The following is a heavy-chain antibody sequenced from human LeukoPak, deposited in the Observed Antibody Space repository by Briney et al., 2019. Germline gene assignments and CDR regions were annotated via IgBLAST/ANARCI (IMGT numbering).Heavy chain of an antibody. Sequence: PSETLSLTCTVSGGSISSYYWSWIRQLPGKGLEWIGYIYYSGSTNYNPSLKSRVTISVDTSKNQFSLKLSSVTAADTAVYYCARDRGAGYCSGGSCYGDDAFDIWGQGTMVTVSS. V-gene: IGHV4-59*01. J-gene: IGHJ3*02. CDR2: IYYSGST. D-gene: IGHD2-15*01. CDR1: GGSISSYY. CDR3: ARDRGAGYCSGGSCYGDDAFDI.